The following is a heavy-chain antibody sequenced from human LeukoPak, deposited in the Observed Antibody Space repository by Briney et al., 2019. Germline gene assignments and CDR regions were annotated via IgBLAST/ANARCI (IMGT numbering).Heavy chain of an antibody. CDR1: GFTFSSYS. CDR2: ISSSSSTI. J-gene: IGHJ5*02. V-gene: IGHV3-48*01. D-gene: IGHD6-13*01. Sequence: PGGSLRLSCAASGFTFSSYSMNWVRQAPGKGLEWVSYISSSSSTIYYADSVKGRFTISRDNAKNSMYLQMNSLRAEDTAVYYCARDDRAMGYSSSWHNWFDPWGQGTLVTVSS. CDR3: ARDDRAMGYSSSWHNWFDP.